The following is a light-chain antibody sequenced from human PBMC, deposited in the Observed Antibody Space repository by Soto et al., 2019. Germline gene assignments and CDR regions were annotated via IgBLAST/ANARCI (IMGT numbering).Light chain of an antibody. V-gene: IGKV3-15*01. CDR2: GAS. CDR3: QQYNIWPKT. Sequence: EIVMTQSPATLSVSPGERATLSCRASQSLSSNLAWYQQKPGQAPRLLIYGASTRATGIPARFSGSGSGTEFSLTMSSLQCEDFAVYYCQQYNIWPKTFGQGTKVEIK. CDR1: QSLSSN. J-gene: IGKJ1*01.